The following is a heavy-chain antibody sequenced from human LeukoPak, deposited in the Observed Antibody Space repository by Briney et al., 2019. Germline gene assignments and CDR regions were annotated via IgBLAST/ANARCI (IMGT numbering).Heavy chain of an antibody. CDR1: GGSFSGYY. D-gene: IGHD3-10*01. J-gene: IGHJ6*02. CDR3: ARVYGSGSYPPYYYYGVDV. CDR2: INHSGST. Sequence: PSETLSLTCGVFGGSFSGYYWSWYRQPPGKGLEWIGEINHSGSTNYNPSLQSRGTISVDTSKNQFSLKLTSVTAADTAVYYCARVYGSGSYPPYYYYGVDVWGQGTTVTVS. V-gene: IGHV4-34*01.